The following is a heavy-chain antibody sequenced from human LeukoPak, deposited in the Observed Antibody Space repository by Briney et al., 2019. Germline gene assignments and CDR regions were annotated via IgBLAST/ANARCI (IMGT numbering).Heavy chain of an antibody. CDR3: ARENGHFDY. V-gene: IGHV3-21*01. CDR1: GFTFTSYA. D-gene: IGHD2-8*01. CDR2: ISSSSRDI. Sequence: PGGSLRLSCAASGFTFTSYAMNWVRQAPGKGLEWVSSISSSSRDINYADSVKGRFTISRDNSKNTLYLEMNSLRAEDTAVYYCARENGHFDYWGQGTLVTVSS. J-gene: IGHJ4*02.